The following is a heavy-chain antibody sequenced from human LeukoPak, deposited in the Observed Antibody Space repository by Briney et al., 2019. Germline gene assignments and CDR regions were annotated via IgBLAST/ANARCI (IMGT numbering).Heavy chain of an antibody. CDR3: ARERGDNWNVGP. CDR2: TYYGGDT. CDR1: GGSISSSSYY. Sequence: SETLSLTCTVSGGSISSSSYYWGWIRQPPGKGLEWIGNTYYGGDTYYNPSLKSRVTISVDTSKNQFSLELNSVTAADTAVYYCARERGDNWNVGPWGQGTLVTVSS. J-gene: IGHJ5*02. V-gene: IGHV4-39*02. D-gene: IGHD1-20*01.